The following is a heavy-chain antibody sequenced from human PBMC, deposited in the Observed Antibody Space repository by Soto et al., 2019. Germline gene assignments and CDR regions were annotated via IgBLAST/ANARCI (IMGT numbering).Heavy chain of an antibody. D-gene: IGHD6-19*01. CDR2: IYHSGST. V-gene: IGHV4-30-2*01. J-gene: IGHJ4*02. CDR1: GGSISSGGYS. Sequence: QLQLQESGSGLVKPSQTLSLTCAVSGGSISSGGYSWSWMRQPPGKGLEWIGYIYHSGSTYYNPSLKRLVTISVDRSKNQFSLKLSSVTAADTAVYYCARAGGLGAVAADYWGQGTLVTVSS. CDR3: ARAGGLGAVAADY.